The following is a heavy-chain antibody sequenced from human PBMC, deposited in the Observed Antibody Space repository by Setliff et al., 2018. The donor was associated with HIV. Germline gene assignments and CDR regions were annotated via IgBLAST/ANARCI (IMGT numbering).Heavy chain of an antibody. CDR3: ALLRGYYYGSGSYFLGYMDV. J-gene: IGHJ6*03. V-gene: IGHV5-51*01. Sequence: ESLKISCQGSGYRFASYWIGWVRQMPGKGLEWMWLIYPGDSDTRYSPSFQGLVTISADKSISTAYLQWSSLKASDTAIYYCALLRGYYYGSGSYFLGYMDVGGKGTTVTVSS. D-gene: IGHD3-10*01. CDR1: GYRFASYW. CDR2: IYPGDSDT.